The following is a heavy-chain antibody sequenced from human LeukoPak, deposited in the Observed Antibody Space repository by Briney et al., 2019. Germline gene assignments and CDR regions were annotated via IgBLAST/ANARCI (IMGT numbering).Heavy chain of an antibody. J-gene: IGHJ4*02. V-gene: IGHV4-34*01. Sequence: SETLSLTCAVYGGSFSGYSWSWIRQPPGKGLEWIGEINHSGSSNYNPSLKSRVTISVDTSKNQFSLKLSSVTAADTAVYYCAKCRHGYHSLDQWGQGTMVTVSS. D-gene: IGHD6-13*01. CDR1: GGSFSGYS. CDR3: AKCRHGYHSLDQ. CDR2: INHSGSS.